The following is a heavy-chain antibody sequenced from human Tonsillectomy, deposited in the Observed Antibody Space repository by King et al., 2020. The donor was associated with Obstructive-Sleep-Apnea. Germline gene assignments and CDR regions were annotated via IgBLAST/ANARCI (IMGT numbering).Heavy chain of an antibody. D-gene: IGHD5-18*01. CDR2: IYPGDSDT. CDR3: ARQGEVDTAMVSPIDY. J-gene: IGHJ4*02. CDR1: GYSFTSYW. Sequence: VQLVESGAEVKKPGESLKISCKGSGYSFTSYWIGWVRRMPGKGLEWMGIIYPGDSDTRYSPSFQGQVTISADKSISTAYLQWSSLKASDTAMYYCARQGEVDTAMVSPIDYWGQGTLVTVSS. V-gene: IGHV5-51*01.